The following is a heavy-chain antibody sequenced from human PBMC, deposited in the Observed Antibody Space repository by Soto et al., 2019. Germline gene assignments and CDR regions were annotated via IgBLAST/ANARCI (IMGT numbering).Heavy chain of an antibody. V-gene: IGHV3-23*01. CDR3: ANDSVRGIAAG. CDR1: GFTFSSYA. J-gene: IGHJ4*02. CDR2: ISGSGGST. Sequence: GGSLRLSCAASGFTFSSYAMSWVRQAPGKGLEWVSAISGSGGSTNYADSVKGRFTISRDNSKNTLYLQMNSLRGEDTAVYYCANDSVRGIAAGWGKGTLVTVCS. D-gene: IGHD6-25*01.